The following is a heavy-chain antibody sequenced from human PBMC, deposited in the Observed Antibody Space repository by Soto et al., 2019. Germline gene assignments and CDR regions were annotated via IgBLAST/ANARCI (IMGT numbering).Heavy chain of an antibody. D-gene: IGHD4-17*01. Sequence: GGSLRLSCAASGFTFSTYDMHWVRQATGKGLEWVSAIGTAGDTYYPDSVKGRFTISRDNAKNSLYLQMNSLRAEDTAVYYCARAIKGDYRNHYYYGMDVWGQGTTVTVSS. CDR2: IGTAGDT. CDR3: ARAIKGDYRNHYYYGMDV. J-gene: IGHJ6*02. V-gene: IGHV3-13*01. CDR1: GFTFSTYD.